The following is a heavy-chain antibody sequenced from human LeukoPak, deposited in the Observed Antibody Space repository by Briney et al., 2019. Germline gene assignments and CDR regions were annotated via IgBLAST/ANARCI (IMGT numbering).Heavy chain of an antibody. V-gene: IGHV3-66*01. CDR2: SYTGGNT. CDR3: ASSPDLLYYFDS. J-gene: IGHJ4*02. CDR1: GFTVSSNY. Sequence: GGSLRLSCAASGFTVSSNYMSWVRHAPGKGLEWVSVSYTGGNTHYADSVKGRFTLSRDNSKNTAYLQMNSLRVEDTAMYYCASSPDLLYYFDSWGQGTLVTVSS.